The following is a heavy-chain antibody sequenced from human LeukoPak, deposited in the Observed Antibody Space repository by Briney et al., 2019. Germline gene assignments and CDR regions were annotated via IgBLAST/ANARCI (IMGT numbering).Heavy chain of an antibody. Sequence: GGSLRLSCAASAFTFSSYWRSWVRQAPGKGLEWVANMKYDGSEKYYVDSVKGRFTISRDNAKNSLYLQMNSLRAEDTAVYYCARDIEAAGLFLDYWGQGTLVTVSS. CDR1: AFTFSSYW. J-gene: IGHJ4*02. CDR3: ARDIEAAGLFLDY. D-gene: IGHD6-13*01. CDR2: MKYDGSEK. V-gene: IGHV3-7*01.